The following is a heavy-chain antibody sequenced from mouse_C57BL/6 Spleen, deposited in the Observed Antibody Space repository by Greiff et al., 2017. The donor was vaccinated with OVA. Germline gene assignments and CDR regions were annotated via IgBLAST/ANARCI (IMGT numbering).Heavy chain of an antibody. CDR1: GYTFTDYY. D-gene: IGHD2-4*01. V-gene: IGHV1-26*01. CDR2: INPNNGGT. CDR3: ARGYDYDAFAY. Sequence: EVKLQESGPELVKPGASVKISCKASGYTFTDYYMNWVKQSHGKSLEWIGDINPNNGGTSYNQKFKGKATLTVDKSSSTAYMELRSLTSEDSAVYYCARGYDYDAFAYWGQGTLVTVSA. J-gene: IGHJ3*01.